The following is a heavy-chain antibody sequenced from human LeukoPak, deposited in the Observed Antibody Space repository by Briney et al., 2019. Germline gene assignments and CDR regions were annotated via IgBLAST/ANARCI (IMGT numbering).Heavy chain of an antibody. D-gene: IGHD3-10*01. V-gene: IGHV1-2*02. Sequence: ASVKVSCKASGYTFTGYYMHWVRQAPGQGLEWMGWISPNSGGTNYAQNFQGRVTMTRDTSISTAYMELSRLRSDDTAIYYCARDNNIPAVIDYWGQGTLVTVSS. CDR2: ISPNSGGT. CDR1: GYTFTGYY. J-gene: IGHJ4*02. CDR3: ARDNNIPAVIDY.